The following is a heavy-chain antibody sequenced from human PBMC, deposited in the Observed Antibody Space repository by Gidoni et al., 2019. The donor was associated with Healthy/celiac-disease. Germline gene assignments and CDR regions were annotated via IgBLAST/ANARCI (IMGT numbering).Heavy chain of an antibody. CDR3: ASRRGGRGDLPKVKFDY. D-gene: IGHD3-10*01. Sequence: QVQLQQWGAGLLKPSATLSLTCAVYGGSFSGHYWSWIRQPPGKGLEWIGEINHSGSTNYNPSLKSRVTISVDTSKNQFSLKLSSVTAADTAVYYCASRRGGRGDLPKVKFDYWGQGTLVTVSS. CDR1: GGSFSGHY. CDR2: INHSGST. V-gene: IGHV4-34*01. J-gene: IGHJ4*02.